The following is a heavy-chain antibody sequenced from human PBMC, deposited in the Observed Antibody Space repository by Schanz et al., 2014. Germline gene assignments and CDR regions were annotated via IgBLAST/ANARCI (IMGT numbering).Heavy chain of an antibody. CDR1: GFIFSSYG. CDR2: INQDGSEE. CDR3: ARDKGGYYPFDY. D-gene: IGHD3-3*01. V-gene: IGHV3-7*01. Sequence: EVQLVESGGGLVQPGGSLRLSCAASGFIFSSYGLHWVRQAPGKGLEWLANINQDGSEEYYVDSLNGRLTISRDNARNSLYLQMNSLTADDTAVYYCARDKGGYYPFDYWGRGTLVTVSS. J-gene: IGHJ4*02.